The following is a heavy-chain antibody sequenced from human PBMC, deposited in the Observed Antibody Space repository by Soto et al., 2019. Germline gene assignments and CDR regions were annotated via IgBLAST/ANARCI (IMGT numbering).Heavy chain of an antibody. D-gene: IGHD6-13*01. CDR1: GLTFSSYA. V-gene: IGHV3-30-3*01. CDR2: ISYDGSNK. J-gene: IGHJ4*02. CDR3: ARAKVSGIAAALDY. Sequence: GGSLRLSCARPGLTFSSYALSSVRQAPGKGLEWVAVISYDGSNKYYADSVKGRFTISRDNSKNTVYVQMNSLRVEDTAVYYCARAKVSGIAAALDYWGQGTLVTVSS.